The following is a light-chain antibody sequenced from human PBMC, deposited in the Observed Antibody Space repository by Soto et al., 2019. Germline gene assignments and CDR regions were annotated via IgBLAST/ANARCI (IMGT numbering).Light chain of an antibody. CDR2: GAS. CDR1: QSVSGN. Sequence: DIVMTQSPATLSVSPGDRATLSCRASQSVSGNLAWYQQKPGQAPRLLIYGASTMPTGIPARFSGSGSWTEFTLTISSLLSEDFVVYYYQQYNNWHRTFGQGTKVEIK. J-gene: IGKJ1*01. V-gene: IGKV3-15*01. CDR3: QQYNNWHRT.